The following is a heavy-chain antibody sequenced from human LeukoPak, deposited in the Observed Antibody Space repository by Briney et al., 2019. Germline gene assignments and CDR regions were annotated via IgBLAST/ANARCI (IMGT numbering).Heavy chain of an antibody. CDR2: ISYDGSNK. V-gene: IGHV3-30-3*01. CDR1: GFTFSSYA. D-gene: IGHD3-3*01. CDR3: ARDHSASITIFGVDPLNWFDP. J-gene: IGHJ5*02. Sequence: GTSLRLSCAASGFTFSSYAMHWVRQTPGKGLEWVAVISYDGSNKYYADSVKGRFTISRDNSKNTLYLQMNSLRAEDTAVYYCARDHSASITIFGVDPLNWFDPWGQGTLVTVSS.